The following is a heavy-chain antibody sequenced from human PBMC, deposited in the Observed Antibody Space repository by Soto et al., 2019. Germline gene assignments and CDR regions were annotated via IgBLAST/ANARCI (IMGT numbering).Heavy chain of an antibody. Sequence: QVQLVESGGGVVQPGRSLRLSCAASGFTFSSYGMHWVRQAPGKGLEWVAVIWYDGSNKYYADSVKGRFTISRDNSKNTLYLQMNSLRAEDTAVYYCASCGYYSVGFDYWGQGTLVTVSS. CDR2: IWYDGSNK. V-gene: IGHV3-33*01. CDR3: ASCGYYSVGFDY. J-gene: IGHJ4*02. CDR1: GFTFSSYG. D-gene: IGHD3-3*01.